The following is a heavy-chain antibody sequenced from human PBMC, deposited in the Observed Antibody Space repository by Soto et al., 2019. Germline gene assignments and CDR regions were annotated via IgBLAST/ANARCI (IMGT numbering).Heavy chain of an antibody. V-gene: IGHV4-39*01. D-gene: IGHD3-3*01. J-gene: IGHJ4*02. Sequence: SETLSLTCTVSGGSISSSSYYWGWIRQPPGKGLEWIGSIYDSGSTYYNPSLKSRVTISVDTSKNQFSLKLSSVTAADTAVYYCARLGGYDFWSGYYTGELDYWGQGTLFTVS. CDR1: GGSISSSSYY. CDR3: ARLGGYDFWSGYYTGELDY. CDR2: IYDSGST.